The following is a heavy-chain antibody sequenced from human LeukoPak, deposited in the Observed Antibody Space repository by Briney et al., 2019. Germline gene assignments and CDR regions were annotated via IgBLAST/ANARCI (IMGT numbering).Heavy chain of an antibody. CDR3: AREVAEGFDY. CDR2: ISSSSNPT. V-gene: IGHV3-48*01. J-gene: IGHJ4*02. CDR1: GFTFSNAW. Sequence: GGSLRLSCAASGFTFSNAWMSRVRQAPGKGLEWVSYISSSSNPTYYADSVKGRFTISRDNAKNSLYLQMNSLRAEDTAVYYCAREVAEGFDYWGQGTLVTVSS.